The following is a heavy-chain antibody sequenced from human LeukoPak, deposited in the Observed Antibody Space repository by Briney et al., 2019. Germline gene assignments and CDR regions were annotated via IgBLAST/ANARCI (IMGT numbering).Heavy chain of an antibody. J-gene: IGHJ4*02. D-gene: IGHD3-22*01. CDR3: ARVPYYYDSSGYYFDY. V-gene: IGHV4-31*03. CDR1: GGSISSGGYY. Sequence: PSETLSLTCTISGGSISSGGYYWSWTRQHPGKGLEWIGYIYYSGSTYYNPSLKSRVTISVDTSKNQFSLKLNSVTAADTAVYYCARVPYYYDSSGYYFDYWGQGTLVTVSS. CDR2: IYYSGST.